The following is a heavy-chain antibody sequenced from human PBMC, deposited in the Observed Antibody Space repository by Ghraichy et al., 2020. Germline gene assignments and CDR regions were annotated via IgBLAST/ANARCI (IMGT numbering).Heavy chain of an antibody. CDR2: IYYSGST. J-gene: IGHJ4*02. CDR3: ARSGGSNSAALDFDY. CDR1: GASISTNY. D-gene: IGHD1-26*01. Sequence: SETLSLTCTVSGASISTNYWSWIRQPPGKRLEWIAYIYYSGSTNYNPSLKSRVTMSVDTSKNQLSLKLTSVTAADTAVYYCARSGGSNSAALDFDYWGPGTLVSASS. V-gene: IGHV4-59*01.